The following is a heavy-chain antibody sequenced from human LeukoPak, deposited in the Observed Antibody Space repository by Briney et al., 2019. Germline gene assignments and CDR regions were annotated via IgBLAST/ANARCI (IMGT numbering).Heavy chain of an antibody. J-gene: IGHJ4*02. Sequence: GGSLRLSCAASGFTFSSNCMSWVRQAPGKGLEWVSVIYSGGSTYYSDSVTGRFTISRDNSKNTLYHQMNSLRAEDTAVYYCVSGSGSYQLAFDYWGQGTLVTVSS. CDR2: IYSGGST. D-gene: IGHD3-10*01. V-gene: IGHV3-53*01. CDR3: VSGSGSYQLAFDY. CDR1: GFTFSSNC.